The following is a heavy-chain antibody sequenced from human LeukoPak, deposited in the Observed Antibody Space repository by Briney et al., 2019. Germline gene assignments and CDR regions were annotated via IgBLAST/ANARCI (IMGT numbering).Heavy chain of an antibody. V-gene: IGHV4-59*11. D-gene: IGHD6-19*01. CDR3: TKATQWLAFDY. J-gene: IGHJ4*02. CDR1: GGSISSHF. Sequence: SETLSLTCTVSGGSISSHFWSWIRQPPGKGLEWIGNIYNSGTTNYNPPLKSRVTISVDTSKNQLSLQLTSVTAADTAVYYCTKATQWLAFDYWGRGTLVTVSS. CDR2: IYNSGTT.